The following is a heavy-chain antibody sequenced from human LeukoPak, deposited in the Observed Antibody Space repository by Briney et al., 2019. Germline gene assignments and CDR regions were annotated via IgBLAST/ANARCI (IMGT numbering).Heavy chain of an antibody. V-gene: IGHV4-59*01. CDR1: GGSISSYY. J-gene: IGHJ6*03. CDR3: ARVLFGYSSSWYFPYYYYMDV. D-gene: IGHD6-13*01. CDR2: IYYSGST. Sequence: PSETLSLTCTVSGGSISSYYWSWIRQPPGKGLEWIGYIYYSGSTNYNPSLKSRVTISVDTSKNQFSLKLSSVTAADTAVYYCARVLFGYSSSWYFPYYYYMDVWGKGTTVTISS.